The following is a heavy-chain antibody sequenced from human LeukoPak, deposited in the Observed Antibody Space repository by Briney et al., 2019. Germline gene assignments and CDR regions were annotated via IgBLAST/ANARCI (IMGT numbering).Heavy chain of an antibody. CDR1: GGTFISYA. J-gene: IGHJ3*02. CDR2: IIPILGIA. CDR3: ARGMVRGVIITYDAFDI. V-gene: IGHV1-69*04. D-gene: IGHD3-10*01. Sequence: GASVKVSCRASGGTFISYAISWVRQAPGQGLEWMGRIIPILGIANYAQKFQGRVTITADKSTSTAYMELSSLRSEDTAVYYCARGMVRGVIITYDAFDIWGQGTMVTVSS.